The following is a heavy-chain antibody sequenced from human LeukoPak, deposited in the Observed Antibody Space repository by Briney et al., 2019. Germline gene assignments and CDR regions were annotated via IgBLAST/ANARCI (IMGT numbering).Heavy chain of an antibody. V-gene: IGHV5-51*01. CDR2: IYPGDSDT. D-gene: IGHD3-3*01. CDR1: GYSFTSYW. CDR3: AINYDFWSGSSLYGMDV. J-gene: IGHJ6*02. Sequence: GESLNISCKGSGYSFTSYWIGWVRQMPGKGLEWMGIIYPGDSDTRYSPSFQGQVTISAGKSISTAYLQWSSLKASDTAMYYCAINYDFWSGSSLYGMDVWGQGTTVTVSS.